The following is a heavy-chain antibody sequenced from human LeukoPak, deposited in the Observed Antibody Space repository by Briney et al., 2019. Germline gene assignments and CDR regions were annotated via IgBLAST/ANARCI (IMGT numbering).Heavy chain of an antibody. V-gene: IGHV3-15*01. Sequence: GGSLRLSCAASGFTFSNAWMSWVRQAPGKGLEWVGRIKSKTDGGTTDYADSVKGRFTISRDNSKNTLYLQMNSLRAEDTAVYYCATYPDGYDYVWGSYRYGSYFDYWGQGTLVTVSS. CDR1: GFTFSNAW. CDR2: IKSKTDGGTT. D-gene: IGHD3-16*02. CDR3: ATYPDGYDYVWGSYRYGSYFDY. J-gene: IGHJ4*02.